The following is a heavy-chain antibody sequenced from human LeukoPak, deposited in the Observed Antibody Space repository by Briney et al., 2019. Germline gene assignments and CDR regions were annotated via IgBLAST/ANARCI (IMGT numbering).Heavy chain of an antibody. CDR1: GFTFSSYA. Sequence: GGSLRLSCAASGFTFSSYAMSWVRQAPGKGLEWVSAICGSGGSTYYADSVKGRFTISRDNSKNTLYLQMNSLRAEDTAVYYCAKDENPSDYYYYYYMDVWGKGTTVTVSS. CDR2: ICGSGGST. CDR3: AKDENPSDYYYYYYMDV. V-gene: IGHV3-23*01. J-gene: IGHJ6*03. D-gene: IGHD1-14*01.